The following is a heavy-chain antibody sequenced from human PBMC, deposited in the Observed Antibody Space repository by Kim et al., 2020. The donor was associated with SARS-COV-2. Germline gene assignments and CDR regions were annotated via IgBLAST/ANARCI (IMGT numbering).Heavy chain of an antibody. J-gene: IGHJ6*02. Sequence: SETLSLTCGFHGGSFTDYYWTWIRQAPGKGLEWIGEISHSGRTNYNPALKSRVTISVDMAKNELFLNLSSVTAADTAVYYCARGGKGVRGYSGSYYRTNYYGMDVWGQGTTVTVSS. CDR1: GGSFTDYY. CDR2: ISHSGRT. V-gene: IGHV4-34*01. D-gene: IGHD1-26*01. CDR3: ARGGKGVRGYSGSYYRTNYYGMDV.